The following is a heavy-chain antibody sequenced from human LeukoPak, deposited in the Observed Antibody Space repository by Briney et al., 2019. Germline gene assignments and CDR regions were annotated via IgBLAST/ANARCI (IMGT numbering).Heavy chain of an antibody. CDR3: ARDGYYYDSSGYYRFDY. D-gene: IGHD3-22*01. CDR2: IYTSGST. V-gene: IGHV4-4*07. J-gene: IGHJ4*02. CDR1: GGSISSYY. Sequence: PSETLSLTCTASGGSISSYYRSWIRQPAGKGLEWIGRIYTSGSTNYNPSLKSRVTMSVDTTKNQFSLKLSSVTAADTAVYYCARDGYYYDSSGYYRFDYWGQGTLVTVSS.